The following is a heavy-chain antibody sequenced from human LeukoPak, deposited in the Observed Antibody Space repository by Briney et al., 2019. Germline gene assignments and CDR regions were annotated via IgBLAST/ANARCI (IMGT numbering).Heavy chain of an antibody. CDR2: ISAYNGNT. CDR1: GYTFTSFG. V-gene: IGHV1-18*01. D-gene: IGHD2-8*02. J-gene: IGHJ4*02. CDR3: ARACTGGVCYLFDY. Sequence: ASVKVSCKASGYTFTSFGISWVRQAPGQGLEWMGWISAYNGNTNYAQKLQGRVTMTTDTSTSTAYMELRSLRSDDTAVYYCARACTGGVCYLFDYWGQGTLVTVSS.